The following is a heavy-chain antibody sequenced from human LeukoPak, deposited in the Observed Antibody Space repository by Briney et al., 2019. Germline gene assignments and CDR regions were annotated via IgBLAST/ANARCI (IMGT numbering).Heavy chain of an antibody. D-gene: IGHD4-17*01. Sequence: ASVKVSCKASGYTFTDYYMNWVRQAPGQGLEWMGWINPNSGGTNYAQKFQGRVTMTRDTSISTAYMELSRLRSDDTAVYYRARDSDYALDPWGQGTLVTVSS. CDR2: INPNSGGT. CDR1: GYTFTDYY. CDR3: ARDSDYALDP. V-gene: IGHV1-2*02. J-gene: IGHJ5*02.